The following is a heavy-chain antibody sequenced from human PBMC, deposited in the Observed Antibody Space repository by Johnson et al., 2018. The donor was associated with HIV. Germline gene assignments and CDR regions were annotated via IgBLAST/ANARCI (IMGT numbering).Heavy chain of an antibody. Sequence: VQLVESGGGLVQPGRSLRLSCAASGFTFDDYAMHWFRQAPGKGLEWVSGISWNSGSIGQADSVKGRFTISRDNAKNSLYLQMNSLRAEDTALYYCAKPKNPLIVDLDAFDSWGQGTMVTVSP. CDR1: GFTFDDYA. J-gene: IGHJ3*02. V-gene: IGHV3-9*01. CDR2: ISWNSGSI. D-gene: IGHD1-26*01. CDR3: AKPKNPLIVDLDAFDS.